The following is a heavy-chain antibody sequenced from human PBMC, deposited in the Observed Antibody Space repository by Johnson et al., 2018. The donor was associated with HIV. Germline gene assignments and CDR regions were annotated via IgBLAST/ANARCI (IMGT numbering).Heavy chain of an antibody. J-gene: IGHJ3*02. CDR3: ARDPDGTTGTTYPDAAFDI. Sequence: VQLVESGGGLVKSGGSLRLSCATSGFTFSNAWMSWVRQAPGKGLEWVGRIKSKTDGGTTDYAAPVKGRFTISRDDSKNTRYLQMNSLRAEDTAVYYCARDPDGTTGTTYPDAAFDIWGQGTMVTVSA. V-gene: IGHV3-15*01. CDR1: GFTFSNAW. CDR2: IKSKTDGGTT. D-gene: IGHD1-1*01.